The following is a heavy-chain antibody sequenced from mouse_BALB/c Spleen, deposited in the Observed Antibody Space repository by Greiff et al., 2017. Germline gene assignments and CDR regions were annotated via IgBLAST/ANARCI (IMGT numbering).Heavy chain of an antibody. CDR1: GFTFSSYT. CDR3: ARQDGFAY. V-gene: IGHV5-12-2*01. J-gene: IGHJ3*01. CDR2: ISNGGGST. Sequence: VQRVESGGGLVQPGGSLKLSCAASGFTFSSYTMSWVRQTPEKRLEWVAYISNGGGSTYYPDTVKGRFTISRDNAKNTLYLQMSSLKSEDTAMYYCARQDGFAYWGQGTLVTVSA.